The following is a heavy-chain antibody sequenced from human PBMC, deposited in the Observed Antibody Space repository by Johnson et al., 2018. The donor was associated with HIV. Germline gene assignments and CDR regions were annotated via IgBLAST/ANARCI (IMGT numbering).Heavy chain of an antibody. V-gene: IGHV3-23*04. CDR2: ISGSGGST. CDR3: AKDPGNCSSTSCYAFDI. Sequence: VQLVESGGGLVQSGGSLRLSCAASGFTFSRYDMHWVRQAPGKGLEWVSAISGSGGSTYYADSVQGRFTISRDNSKNTLYLKMNSLRAEDTAVYYCAKDPGNCSSTSCYAFDIWGQGTMVTVSS. J-gene: IGHJ3*02. CDR1: GFTFSRYD. D-gene: IGHD2-2*01.